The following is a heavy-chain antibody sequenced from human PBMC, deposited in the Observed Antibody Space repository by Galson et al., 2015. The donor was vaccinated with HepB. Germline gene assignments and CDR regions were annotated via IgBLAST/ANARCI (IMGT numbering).Heavy chain of an antibody. Sequence: SLRLSCAASGFTFSSYAMSWVRQAPGKGLEWVSAISGSGGSTYYADSVKGRFTISRDNSKNTLYLQMNSLRAEDTAVYYCAKDRGSGWYPIIHDFWGQGTLVTVSS. CDR2: ISGSGGST. CDR1: GFTFSSYA. V-gene: IGHV3-23*01. CDR3: AKDRGSGWYPIIHDF. J-gene: IGHJ4*02. D-gene: IGHD6-19*01.